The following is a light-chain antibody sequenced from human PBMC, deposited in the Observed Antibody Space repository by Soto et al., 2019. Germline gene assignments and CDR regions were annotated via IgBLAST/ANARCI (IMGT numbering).Light chain of an antibody. Sequence: DIQMTQSPSSVSASIGDRVTITCRASQDIGRRLAWFQQKPGKAPKYLIQAASSLQGGVPSTFSGSGSGTDFTLTISSLQPDDFATYYCQQYNSYSRTFGQGTKVEIK. CDR3: QQYNSYSRT. V-gene: IGKV1D-16*01. CDR2: AAS. CDR1: QDIGRR. J-gene: IGKJ1*01.